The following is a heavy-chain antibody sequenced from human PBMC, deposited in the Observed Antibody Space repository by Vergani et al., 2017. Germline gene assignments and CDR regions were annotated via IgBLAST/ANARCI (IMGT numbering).Heavy chain of an antibody. CDR1: GFSLNTRGVS. J-gene: IGHJ6*03. D-gene: IGHD1-7*01. Sequence: QITLKESGPTLVKPTQTLTLTCTFSGFSLNTRGVSLAWIRQPPGKALDWLALIYWNDDQHYSPSLNNRVTITKDTSKNQVVLTMTNMDYVDTGTYYCVYRKTECGTTGCFYPFYYYGYMDVWGKGTTVTVSS. V-gene: IGHV2-5*04. CDR2: IYWNDDQ. CDR3: VYRKTECGTTGCFYPFYYYGYMDV.